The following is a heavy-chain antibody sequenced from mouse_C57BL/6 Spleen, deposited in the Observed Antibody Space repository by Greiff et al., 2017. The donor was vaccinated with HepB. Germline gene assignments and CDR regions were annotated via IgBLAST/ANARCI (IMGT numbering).Heavy chain of an antibody. CDR2: IDPSDSET. CDR1: GYTFTSYW. J-gene: IGHJ1*03. CDR3: ARSPHYYGSSYWYFDV. Sequence: VQLQQPGAELVRPGSSVKLSCKASGYTFTSYWMHWVKQRPIQGLEWIGNIDPSDSETHYNQKFKDKGTLTVDKSSSTAYMQLSSLTSEDSAVYYCARSPHYYGSSYWYFDVWGTGTTVTVSS. D-gene: IGHD1-1*01. V-gene: IGHV1-52*01.